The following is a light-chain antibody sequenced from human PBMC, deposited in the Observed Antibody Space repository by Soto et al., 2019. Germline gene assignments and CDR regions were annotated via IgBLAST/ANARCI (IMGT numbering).Light chain of an antibody. CDR3: QQYNNYPWT. CDR2: KAS. CDR1: QSLSSW. V-gene: IGKV1-5*03. Sequence: DIQMTQSPSTLSASVGDRVTSTCRASQSLSSWLAWYQQKPGKAHKLLIYKASSLQSGVPSRFSGSGSETEFTLTISSLQPDDFATYYCQQYNNYPWTFGQGTKVEIK. J-gene: IGKJ1*01.